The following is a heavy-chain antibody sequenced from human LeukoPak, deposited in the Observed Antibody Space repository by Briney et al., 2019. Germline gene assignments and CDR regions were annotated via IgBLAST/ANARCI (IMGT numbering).Heavy chain of an antibody. Sequence: ASVKVSGKASGGTFSSYAISWVRQAPGQGLEWMGGIIPIFGTANYAQKFQGRVTITTDESTSTAYMELSSLRSEDTAVYYCARDYPHRSGWPQLIIQHWGQGTLVTVSS. J-gene: IGHJ1*01. CDR2: IIPIFGTA. CDR3: ARDYPHRSGWPQLIIQH. CDR1: GGTFSSYA. V-gene: IGHV1-69*05. D-gene: IGHD6-19*01.